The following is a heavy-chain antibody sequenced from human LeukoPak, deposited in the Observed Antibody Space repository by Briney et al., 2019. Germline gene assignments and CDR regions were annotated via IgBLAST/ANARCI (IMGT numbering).Heavy chain of an antibody. Sequence: GGSLRLSCAASGFTFSSSEMNWVRQAPGKGLEWISYISSSGGTIYYADSVKGRSTISRDNAKNSLSLQMNSLRADDTAVYYCAKGSGRSLGAFDIWGQGTMVTVSS. CDR2: ISSSGGTI. D-gene: IGHD1-26*01. V-gene: IGHV3-48*03. CDR1: GFTFSSSE. CDR3: AKGSGRSLGAFDI. J-gene: IGHJ3*02.